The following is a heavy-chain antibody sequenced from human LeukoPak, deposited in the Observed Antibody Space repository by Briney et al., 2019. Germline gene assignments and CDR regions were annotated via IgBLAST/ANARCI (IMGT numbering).Heavy chain of an antibody. CDR2: ISSSSSYI. CDR1: GFTFSDHY. Sequence: GGSLRLSCAASGFTFSDHYMDWVRQAPGKGLEWVSSISSSSSYIYYADSVKGRFTISRDNAKNSLYLQMNSLSAEDTAMYYCAREEQAWAYGMDVWGQGTTVTVSS. D-gene: IGHD1-26*01. J-gene: IGHJ6*02. V-gene: IGHV3-21*01. CDR3: AREEQAWAYGMDV.